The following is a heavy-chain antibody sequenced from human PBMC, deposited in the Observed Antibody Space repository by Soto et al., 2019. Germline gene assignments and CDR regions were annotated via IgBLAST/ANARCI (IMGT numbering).Heavy chain of an antibody. Sequence: QVQLVQSGAEVKKPGSSVKLSCKASGGTFSSYAISWVRQAPGQGLEWMGGIIPISGTANYAQKFQGRVTITADESTSTAYMALSSLRSEATAAYYCARSQGSSTSLEIYYYYYYGMDVWGQGTTVTVSS. CDR1: GGTFSSYA. CDR3: ARSQGSSTSLEIYYYYYYGMDV. V-gene: IGHV1-69*01. J-gene: IGHJ6*02. CDR2: IIPISGTA. D-gene: IGHD2-2*01.